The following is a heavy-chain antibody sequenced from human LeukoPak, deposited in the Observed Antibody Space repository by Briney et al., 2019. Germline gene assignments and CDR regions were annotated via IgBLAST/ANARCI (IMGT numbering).Heavy chain of an antibody. D-gene: IGHD1-1*01. V-gene: IGHV4-59*01. CDR2: MYYSGST. J-gene: IGHJ4*02. CDR3: ARTETTYYFDY. Sequence: SETLSLTCTVSGGSISSSYWSWIRQPPGKGLEWIGYMYYSGSTNYNPSLKSRVTISVDTSKNQFSLNLSSVTATDTAVYYCARTETTYYFDYWGQGTLVTVSS. CDR1: GGSISSSY.